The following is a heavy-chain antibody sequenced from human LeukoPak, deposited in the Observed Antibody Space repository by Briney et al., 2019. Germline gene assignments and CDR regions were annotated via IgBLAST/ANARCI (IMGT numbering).Heavy chain of an antibody. CDR2: IYHSGST. CDR1: GGSISSSNW. Sequence: SGTLSLTCAVSGGSISSSNWWSWVRQPPRKGLEWIGEIYHSGSTNYNPSLQSRVTISVDKSKNQFSLKLRSVTAAETAVYYCARRRKDGPSPYYYYGMDVWGKGTTVTVSS. J-gene: IGHJ6*04. V-gene: IGHV4-4*02. CDR3: ARRRKDGPSPYYYYGMDV. D-gene: IGHD4-17*01.